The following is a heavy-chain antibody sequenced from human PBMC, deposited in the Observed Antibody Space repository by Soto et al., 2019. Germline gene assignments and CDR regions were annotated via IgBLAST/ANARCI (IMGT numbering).Heavy chain of an antibody. D-gene: IGHD1-26*01. Sequence: GGSLRLSCAASGFTFSGYGMDWVRQAPGKGLEWVAFISNDGSNQYYGDSVKGRFTISRDNSKNMLYLQMNSLRPEDTAVYYCAKRKRGAPVYHFDYWGQGTLVTVSS. J-gene: IGHJ4*02. CDR3: AKRKRGAPVYHFDY. CDR2: ISNDGSNQ. CDR1: GFTFSGYG. V-gene: IGHV3-30*18.